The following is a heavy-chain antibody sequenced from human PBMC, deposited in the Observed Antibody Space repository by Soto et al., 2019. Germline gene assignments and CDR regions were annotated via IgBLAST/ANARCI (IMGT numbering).Heavy chain of an antibody. CDR3: AKYGGDSD. CDR2: ISYDGSNK. D-gene: IGHD2-21*01. CDR1: GFTFSSYG. V-gene: IGHV3-30*18. Sequence: QVQLVESGGGVVQPGRSLRLSCAASGFTFSSYGMHWVRQAPGKGLEWVAVISYDGSNKYYVDSVKGRFTISRDNSKNPLYLQINSLRAEDTAVYYCAKYGGDSDWGQGTLVTVSS. J-gene: IGHJ4*02.